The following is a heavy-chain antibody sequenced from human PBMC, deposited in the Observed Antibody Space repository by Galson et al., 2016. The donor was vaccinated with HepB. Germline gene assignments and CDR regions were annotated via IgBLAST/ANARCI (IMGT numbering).Heavy chain of an antibody. D-gene: IGHD6-13*01. CDR3: ARDRQAYSSSWTVYNWFDP. CDR2: IYTSGST. V-gene: IGHV4-61*02. Sequence: TLSLTCTVSGGSISSGSYYWSWIRQPAGKGLEWIGRIYTSGSTNYNPSLKSRVTISVDTSKNQFSLKLSSVTAADTAVYYCARDRQAYSSSWTVYNWFDPWGQGTLVTVSS. CDR1: GGSISSGSYY. J-gene: IGHJ5*02.